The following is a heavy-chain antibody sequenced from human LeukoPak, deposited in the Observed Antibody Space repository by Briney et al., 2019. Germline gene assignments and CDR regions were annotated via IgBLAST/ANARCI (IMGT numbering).Heavy chain of an antibody. CDR2: IIPIFGTA. Sequence: SVKVSCKASGGTFISYAISWVRQAPGRGLEWMGGIIPIFGTANYAQKFQGRVTITADESTSTAYMELSSLRSEDTAVYYCARAVDSSGYYILNLYGMDVWGQGTTVTVSS. D-gene: IGHD3-22*01. CDR1: GGTFISYA. CDR3: ARAVDSSGYYILNLYGMDV. J-gene: IGHJ6*02. V-gene: IGHV1-69*13.